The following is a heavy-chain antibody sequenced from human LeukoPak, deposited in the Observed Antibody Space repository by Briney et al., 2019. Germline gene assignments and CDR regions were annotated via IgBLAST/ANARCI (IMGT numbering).Heavy chain of an antibody. CDR2: INHSGST. Sequence: SETLSLTCAVYGGSFSGYYWSWIRQPPGKALEWIGEINHSGSTNYNPSLKSRVTISVDTSKNQFSPKLSSVTAADTAVYYCARGLGIVATISGNWFDPWGQGTLVTVSS. CDR3: ARGLGIVATISGNWFDP. D-gene: IGHD5-12*01. V-gene: IGHV4-34*01. CDR1: GGSFSGYY. J-gene: IGHJ5*02.